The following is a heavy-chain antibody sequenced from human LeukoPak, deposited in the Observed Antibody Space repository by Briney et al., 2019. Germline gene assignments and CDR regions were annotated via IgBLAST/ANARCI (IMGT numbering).Heavy chain of an antibody. CDR1: GFTFSSYS. Sequence: GGSLRLSCAASGFTFSSYSMNWVRQAPGKGLEWVSSISSSSTYIHYTDSVKGRFTISRDDAKNSLYLQMNSLRADDTAIYYCARDKSYSAVAGTSPLYWGQGTLVTVSS. CDR2: ISSSSTYI. D-gene: IGHD6-19*01. V-gene: IGHV3-21*01. CDR3: ARDKSYSAVAGTSPLY. J-gene: IGHJ4*02.